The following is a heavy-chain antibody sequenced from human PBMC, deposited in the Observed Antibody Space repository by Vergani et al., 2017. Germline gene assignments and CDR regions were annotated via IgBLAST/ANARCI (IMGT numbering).Heavy chain of an antibody. CDR2: ISSSGSTI. V-gene: IGHV3-11*01. CDR3: ARIMVYAMFFLSRIDP. Sequence: QVQLVESGGGLVKPGGSLRLSCAASGFTFSAYYMSWIRQAPGKGLEWVSYISSSGSTIYYADSVKGRFTNSRDNPKNSLYLQMNSLRAEDTAVYYCARIMVYAMFFLSRIDPWGQGTLVTVSS. CDR1: GFTFSAYY. D-gene: IGHD2-8*01. J-gene: IGHJ5*02.